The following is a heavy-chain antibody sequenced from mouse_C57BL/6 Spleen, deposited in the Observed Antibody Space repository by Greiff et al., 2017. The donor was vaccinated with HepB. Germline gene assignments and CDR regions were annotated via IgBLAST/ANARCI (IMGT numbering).Heavy chain of an antibody. CDR2: IYPRSGNT. J-gene: IGHJ2*01. V-gene: IGHV1-81*01. Sequence: QVQLQQSGAELARPGASVKLSCKASGYTFTSYGISWVKQRTGQGLEWIGEIYPRSGNTYYNEKFKGKATLTADKSSITAYIELRSLTSEDSAVYFCARIITTVVDPYYFGYWGQGTTLTVSS. CDR3: ARIITTVVDPYYFGY. D-gene: IGHD1-1*01. CDR1: GYTFTSYG.